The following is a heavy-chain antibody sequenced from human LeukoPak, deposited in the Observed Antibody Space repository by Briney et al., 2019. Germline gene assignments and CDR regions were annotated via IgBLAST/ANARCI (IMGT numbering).Heavy chain of an antibody. CDR2: ISSSSS. Sequence: PGGSLRLSCAASGFTFSDYSMNWVRHAPGKGLEWVSSISSSSSYYADSVKGRFTISRDNAKNSLYLQMNSLRTEDTAVYYCTRGSFRGYSYGLPPDYWGQGALVTVSS. CDR1: GFTFSDYS. J-gene: IGHJ4*02. CDR3: TRGSFRGYSYGLPPDY. V-gene: IGHV3-21*01. D-gene: IGHD5-18*01.